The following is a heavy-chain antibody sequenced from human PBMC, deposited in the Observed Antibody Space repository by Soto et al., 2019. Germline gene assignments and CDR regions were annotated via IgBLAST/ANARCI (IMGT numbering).Heavy chain of an antibody. CDR3: AGFTFGGVIAMYYLDY. CDR1: GGSISSGGYY. D-gene: IGHD3-16*02. V-gene: IGHV4-31*03. CDR2: IYYSGST. J-gene: IGHJ4*02. Sequence: SETLSLTCTVSGGSISSGGYYWSWIRQHPGKGLEWIGYIYYSGSTYYNPSLKSRVTISVDTSKNQFSLKLSSVTAADTAVYYCAGFTFGGVIAMYYLDYWGQGTLVTVSS.